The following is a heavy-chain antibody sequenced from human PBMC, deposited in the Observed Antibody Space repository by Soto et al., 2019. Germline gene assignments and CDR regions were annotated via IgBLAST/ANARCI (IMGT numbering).Heavy chain of an antibody. CDR3: ARARGVTMIVVGIAGAFAI. V-gene: IGHV1-46*01. Sequence: SVQVSCKASGYPITSYYMHWVRQAPGQGLEWMGIINPSGGSTSYAQKFQGRVTMTRDTSTSTVYMELSSLRSEDTAVYYCARARGVTMIVVGIAGAFAIWGQGTLVA. CDR2: INPSGGST. CDR1: GYPITSYY. J-gene: IGHJ3*02. D-gene: IGHD3-22*01.